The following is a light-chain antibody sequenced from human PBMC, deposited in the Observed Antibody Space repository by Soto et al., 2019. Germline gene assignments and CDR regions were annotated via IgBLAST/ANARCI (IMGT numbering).Light chain of an antibody. V-gene: IGKV1-5*03. CDR3: QQYSTYPWT. CDR2: KAT. CDR1: QRIDTW. J-gene: IGKJ1*01. Sequence: DIQMTQSPSILSASVGDRVTITCRASQRIDTWLAWYQQKPGTAPKLLIYKATTLQSGVPSRFSGSGSGTEFTLAISSLEPDDFATYYCQQYSTYPWTFGQGTKV.